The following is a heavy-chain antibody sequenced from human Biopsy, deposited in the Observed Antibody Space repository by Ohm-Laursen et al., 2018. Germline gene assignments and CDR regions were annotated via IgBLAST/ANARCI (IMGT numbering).Heavy chain of an antibody. Sequence: SLRLSCAASGFTFTTYGMHWVRQAPGKGLEWVGRIRDKANSYTTDYAASVKGRFTISRDDSKNSLYLQMNSLKTEDTALYYCARAGRYCSGGGCYPWFDSWGQGTLVTVSS. CDR3: ARAGRYCSGGGCYPWFDS. D-gene: IGHD2-15*01. J-gene: IGHJ5*01. V-gene: IGHV3-72*01. CDR1: GFTFTTYG. CDR2: IRDKANSYTT.